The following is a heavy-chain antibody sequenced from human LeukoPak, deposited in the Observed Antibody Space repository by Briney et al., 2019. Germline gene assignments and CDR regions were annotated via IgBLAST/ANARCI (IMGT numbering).Heavy chain of an antibody. CDR1: GFTVSSNY. Sequence: GGSLRLSCAASGFTVSSNYMSWVRQAPGKGLEWVSVIYSGGSTYYADSVKGRFTISRDNSKNTLYLQMNSLRAEDTAVYYCAGDYDFWSGYHLGVWGKGTTVTVSS. J-gene: IGHJ6*03. CDR3: AGDYDFWSGYHLGV. D-gene: IGHD3-3*01. V-gene: IGHV3-66*02. CDR2: IYSGGST.